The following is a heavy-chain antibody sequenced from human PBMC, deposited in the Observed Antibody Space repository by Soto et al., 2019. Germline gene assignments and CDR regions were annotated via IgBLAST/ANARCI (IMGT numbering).Heavy chain of an antibody. CDR2: TYYRSKWYN. J-gene: IGHJ6*02. CDR3: ARGLNYNASGRPSSGLDV. V-gene: IGHV6-1*01. D-gene: IGHD3-10*01. CDR1: GDSVSSNSAA. Sequence: QVHLQQSGPGLVKPSQTLSLTCAISGDSVSSNSAAWNWIRQSPSRGLEWLGRTYYRSKWYNDYAVSVESRITINPDPTKNQFSLQLNSVTPEDTAVYFCARGLNYNASGRPSSGLDVWGQGTTVTVSS.